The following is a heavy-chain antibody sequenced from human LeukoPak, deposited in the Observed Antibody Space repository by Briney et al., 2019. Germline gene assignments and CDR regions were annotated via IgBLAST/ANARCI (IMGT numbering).Heavy chain of an antibody. CDR3: ARAKFDSSRYYYRGFDI. V-gene: IGHV3-21*01. D-gene: IGHD3-22*01. CDR2: ISKSGSYI. Sequence: PGGSLRLSCAASGSSFSIYSMNWVRQAPGKGLEWVSSISKSGSYIYYADSVKGRFTISRDNANNALYLQMNSLRAEDTAVYYCARAKFDSSRYYYRGFDIWGQGTMVTVSS. J-gene: IGHJ3*02. CDR1: GSSFSIYS.